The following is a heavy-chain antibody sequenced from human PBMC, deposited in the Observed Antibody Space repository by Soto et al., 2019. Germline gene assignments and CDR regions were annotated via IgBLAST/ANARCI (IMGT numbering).Heavy chain of an antibody. V-gene: IGHV3-30*18. J-gene: IGHJ6*02. CDR1: GFTFSSYG. CDR3: AKDATYYDFWSGYSRSVNYYGMDV. CDR2: ISYDGSNK. Sequence: QVQLVESGGGVVQPGRSLRLSCAASGFTFSSYGMHWVRQAPGKGLEWVAVISYDGSNKYYADSVKGRFTISRDNSKNTLYLQMNSLRAEDTAVYYCAKDATYYDFWSGYSRSVNYYGMDVWGQGPTVTVSS. D-gene: IGHD3-3*01.